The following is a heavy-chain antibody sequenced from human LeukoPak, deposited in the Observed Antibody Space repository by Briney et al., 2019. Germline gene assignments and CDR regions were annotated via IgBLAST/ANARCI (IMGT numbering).Heavy chain of an antibody. CDR3: ARDFYGDYACDY. D-gene: IGHD4-17*01. Sequence: PGGSLRLSCAASGFTFSSYSMNWVRQAPGKGLEWVSSISSSSSYIYYADSVKGRFTISRDNAKNSLYLQMNSLGAEDTAVYYCARDFYGDYACDYWGQGTLVTVSS. CDR1: GFTFSSYS. CDR2: ISSSSSYI. V-gene: IGHV3-21*01. J-gene: IGHJ4*02.